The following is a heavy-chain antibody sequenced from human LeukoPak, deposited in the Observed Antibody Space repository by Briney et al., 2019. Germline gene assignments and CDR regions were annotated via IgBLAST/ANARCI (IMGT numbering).Heavy chain of an antibody. CDR3: ARAPRNSSTMLDY. Sequence: VASVKVSCKASGYTFTSYGISWVRQAPGQGLEWMGWISAYNGNTNYAQKLQGRVTMTRDTSTSTVYMDFSSLRSEDTALYYCARAPRNSSTMLDYWGQGTLVTVSS. V-gene: IGHV1-18*01. CDR2: ISAYNGNT. CDR1: GYTFTSYG. D-gene: IGHD6-13*01. J-gene: IGHJ4*02.